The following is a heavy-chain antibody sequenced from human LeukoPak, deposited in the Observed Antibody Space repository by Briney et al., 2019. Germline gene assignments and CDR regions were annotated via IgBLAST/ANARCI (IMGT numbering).Heavy chain of an antibody. CDR1: GFTFSSYS. V-gene: IGHV3-21*01. CDR2: ISSSSSYI. J-gene: IGHJ3*02. Sequence: GRSLRLSCAASGFTFSSYSMNWVRQAPGKGLEWVSSISSSSSYIYYADSVKGRFTISRDNAKNSLYLQMNSLRAEDTAVYYCAREPFWSGYLYDAFDIWGQGTMVTVSS. CDR3: AREPFWSGYLYDAFDI. D-gene: IGHD3-3*01.